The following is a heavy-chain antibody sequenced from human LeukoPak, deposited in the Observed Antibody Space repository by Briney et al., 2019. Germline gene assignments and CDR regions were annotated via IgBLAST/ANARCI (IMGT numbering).Heavy chain of an antibody. J-gene: IGHJ4*02. Sequence: SGGSLRLSCAASGFTFTSYAINWVRQAPGKGLEWVSSFSGSGDDTYYATYYADSVKGRFTISRDNSQNTLYLQMNNLPAEDTSVYSCAKAILDSGNSYCPFDYWGQGTLVTVSS. V-gene: IGHV3-23*01. CDR2: FSGSGDDTYYAT. CDR3: AKAILDSGNSYCPFDY. CDR1: GFTFTSYA. D-gene: IGHD3-10*01.